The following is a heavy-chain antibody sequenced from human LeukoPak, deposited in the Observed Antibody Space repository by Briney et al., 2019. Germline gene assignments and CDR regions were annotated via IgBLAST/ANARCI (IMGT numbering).Heavy chain of an antibody. Sequence: SETLSLTCAVSGGSISSSGYSWSWIRQPPGKGLEWIGYIYSSGSTYYNPSLKSRVTISVDTSKNQFSLKLSSVTAADTAVYYCARRGLGGGWKINWFDPWGQGTLVTVSS. CDR3: ARRGLGGGWKINWFDP. CDR2: IYSSGST. V-gene: IGHV4-30-4*07. J-gene: IGHJ5*02. D-gene: IGHD3-3*01. CDR1: GGSISSSGYS.